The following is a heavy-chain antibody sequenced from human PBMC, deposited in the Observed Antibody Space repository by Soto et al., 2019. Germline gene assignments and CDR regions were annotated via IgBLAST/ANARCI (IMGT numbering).Heavy chain of an antibody. V-gene: IGHV4-31*03. CDR3: ARVEGKTNWFDP. CDR1: GGSISSGGYY. J-gene: IGHJ5*02. Sequence: PSETLSLTCTVSGGSISSGGYYWSWIRQHPGKGLEWIGYIYYSGSTYYNPSLKSRVTISVDTSKNQFSLKLSSVTAADTAVYYCARVEGKTNWFDPWGQGTLVTVPS. CDR2: IYYSGST.